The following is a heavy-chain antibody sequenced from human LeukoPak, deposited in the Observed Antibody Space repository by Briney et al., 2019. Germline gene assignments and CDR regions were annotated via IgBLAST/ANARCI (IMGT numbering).Heavy chain of an antibody. J-gene: IGHJ4*02. CDR1: GFTFSSYW. D-gene: IGHD3-3*01. V-gene: IGHV3-74*01. CDR3: AKALWSAYYPTLFDS. CDR2: INSDGSST. Sequence: GGSLRLSCAASGFTFSSYWMHWVRQAPGKGLVWVSRINSDGSSTSYADSVKGRFTISRDNSKNTLYLQMNSLRAEDTAIYYCAKALWSAYYPTLFDSWGQGTLVTVSS.